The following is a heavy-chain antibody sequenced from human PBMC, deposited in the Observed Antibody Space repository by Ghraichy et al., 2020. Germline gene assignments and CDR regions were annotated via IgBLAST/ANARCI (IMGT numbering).Heavy chain of an antibody. Sequence: ASVKVSCKASGYTFTSYGISWVRQAPGQGLEWMGWISAYNGNTNYAQKLQGRVTMTTDTSTSTAYMELRSLRSDDTAVYYCARGDSGSYREYYYGMDVWGQGTTVTVSS. CDR3: ARGDSGSYREYYYGMDV. CDR2: ISAYNGNT. V-gene: IGHV1-18*01. J-gene: IGHJ6*02. D-gene: IGHD1-26*01. CDR1: GYTFTSYG.